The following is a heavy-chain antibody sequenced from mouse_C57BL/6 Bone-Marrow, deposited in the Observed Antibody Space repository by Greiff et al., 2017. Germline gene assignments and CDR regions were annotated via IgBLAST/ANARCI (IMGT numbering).Heavy chain of an antibody. CDR3: AKEGSYYGNYGGFAY. D-gene: IGHD2-1*01. Sequence: EVKLMESGAELVRPGSSVKMSCKTSGYTFTSYGLNWVKQRPGQGLEWLGYIYIGNGYTEYNEKFKGPATLTSDPSSSTAYMQLSSLTSAAPAIYVCAKEGSYYGNYGGFAYWGQGTMVTVSA. V-gene: IGHV1-58*01. J-gene: IGHJ3*01. CDR2: IYIGNGYT. CDR1: GYTFTSYG.